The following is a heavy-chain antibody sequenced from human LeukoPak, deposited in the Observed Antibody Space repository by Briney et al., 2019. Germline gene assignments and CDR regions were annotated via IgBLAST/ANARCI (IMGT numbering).Heavy chain of an antibody. Sequence: GGPLRLSCAASGFTVSSNYMSWVRQAPGKGLEWVSAISGSGGSTYYADSVKGRFTISRDNSKNTLYLQMNSLRAEDSAVYYCATGGKRVPVDYWGQGTLVTVSS. CDR2: ISGSGGST. CDR1: GFTVSSNY. CDR3: ATGGKRVPVDY. J-gene: IGHJ4*02. D-gene: IGHD2-2*01. V-gene: IGHV3-23*01.